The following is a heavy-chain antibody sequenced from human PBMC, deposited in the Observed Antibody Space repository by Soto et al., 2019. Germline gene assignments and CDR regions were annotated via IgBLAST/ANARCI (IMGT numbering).Heavy chain of an antibody. J-gene: IGHJ6*02. V-gene: IGHV4-39*01. CDR3: ATNYAYYYYYGMDV. D-gene: IGHD4-4*01. CDR2: IYYSGST. Sequence: SETLSLTCTVSGGSISSSSYYWGWIRQPPGKGLEWIGSIYYSGSTYYNPSLKSQVTISVDTSTNQFSLKLSSVTAADTAVYYCATNYAYYYYYGMDVWGQGTTVTVS. CDR1: GGSISSSSYY.